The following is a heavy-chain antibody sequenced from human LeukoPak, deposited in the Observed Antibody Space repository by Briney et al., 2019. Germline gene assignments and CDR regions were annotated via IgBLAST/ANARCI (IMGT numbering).Heavy chain of an antibody. V-gene: IGHV4-34*01. J-gene: IGHJ6*03. CDR2: INHSGST. Sequence: SETLSLTCAVYGGSFSGYYWSWIRQPPGKGLEWIGEINHSGSTNYNPSLKSRVTISVDTSKNQFSLKLSSVTAADTAVYYCARGTGGVIIHYYYYYMDVWGKGTTVTVSS. CDR3: ARGTGGVIIHYYYYYMDV. CDR1: GGSFSGYY. D-gene: IGHD3-10*01.